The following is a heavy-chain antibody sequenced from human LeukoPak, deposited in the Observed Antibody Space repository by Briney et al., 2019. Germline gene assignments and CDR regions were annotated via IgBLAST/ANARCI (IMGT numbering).Heavy chain of an antibody. J-gene: IGHJ4*02. Sequence: PGGSLRLSCAASGFTFSSYAMSWVRQAPGKGLEWVSAISGSGGSTYYAYSVKGRFTISRYNSKNTLYLQMNSLRAEDTAVYDCAKSSRPGLCGGDCHFDYWGQGTLVTVSS. CDR3: AKSSRPGLCGGDCHFDY. CDR2: ISGSGGST. D-gene: IGHD2-21*02. CDR1: GFTFSSYA. V-gene: IGHV3-23*01.